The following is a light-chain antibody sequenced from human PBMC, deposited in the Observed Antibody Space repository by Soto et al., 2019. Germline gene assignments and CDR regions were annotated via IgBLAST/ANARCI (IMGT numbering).Light chain of an antibody. CDR1: QSVSRY. V-gene: IGKV3-11*01. CDR2: DVS. CDR3: QQRSDWPIT. Sequence: EIVLTQFPATLSFSPGERATLSCRASQSVSRYLAWYQQKPGQAPRLLIYDVSIRATGIPARFSGSGSGTDFTLTITSLEPEDFAVYSCQQRSDWPITFGQGTRLEIK. J-gene: IGKJ5*01.